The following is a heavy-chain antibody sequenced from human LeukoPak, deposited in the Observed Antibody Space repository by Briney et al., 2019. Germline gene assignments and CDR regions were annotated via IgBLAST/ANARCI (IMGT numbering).Heavy chain of an antibody. J-gene: IGHJ4*02. CDR3: GRQGGGPGFDS. D-gene: IGHD3-16*01. CDR1: GDSISSAYYY. V-gene: IGHV4-31*03. CDR2: IYYSGTT. Sequence: PSQTPSLTCTVSGDSISSAYYYWSWTRHHPGKGLEWIGYIYYSGTTYYNPSLKSRVTISLVTSKNHSSIRLTSATAADTAVYYCGRQGGGPGFDSWGQGTLVTVSS.